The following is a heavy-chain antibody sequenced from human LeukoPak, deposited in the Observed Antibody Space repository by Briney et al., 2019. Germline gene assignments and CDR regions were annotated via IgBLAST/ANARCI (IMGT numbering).Heavy chain of an antibody. CDR1: GYSISSGYY. V-gene: IGHV4-38-2*01. Sequence: SETLSLTCAVSGYSISSGYYWGWIRQPPGKGLEWIGSIYHSGSTYYNPSLKSRVTISVDTSKNQFSLKLSSVTAADTAVYYCARGSHSGSVLEYWGQGTLVTVSS. CDR3: ARGSHSGSVLEY. J-gene: IGHJ4*02. CDR2: IYHSGST. D-gene: IGHD6-13*01.